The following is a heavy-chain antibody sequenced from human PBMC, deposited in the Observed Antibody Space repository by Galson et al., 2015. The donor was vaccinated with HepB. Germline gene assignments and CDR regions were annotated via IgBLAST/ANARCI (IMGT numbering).Heavy chain of an antibody. D-gene: IGHD3-22*01. J-gene: IGHJ4*02. CDR2: ITGSGDTT. Sequence: SLRLSCAASGFTFSSYAMTWVRQAPGKGLEWVSAITGSGDTTYYADSVKGRFTISRDNSMNTVSLHMNILRAEDTAVYYCTKRGYHDSRVFSIFDHWGQGTLVTVSS. CDR1: GFTFSSYA. CDR3: TKRGYHDSRVFSIFDH. V-gene: IGHV3-23*01.